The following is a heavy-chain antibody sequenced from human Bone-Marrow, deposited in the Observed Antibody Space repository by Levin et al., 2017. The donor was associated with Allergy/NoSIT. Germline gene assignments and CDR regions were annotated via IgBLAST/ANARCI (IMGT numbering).Heavy chain of an antibody. CDR2: ISAYNGNT. CDR3: ARVGGRFGVVIIPVVDFDY. V-gene: IGHV1-18*01. CDR1: GYTFTSYG. J-gene: IGHJ4*02. D-gene: IGHD3-3*01. Sequence: GESLKISCKASGYTFTSYGISWVRQAPGQGLEWMGWISAYNGNTNYAQKLQGRVTMTTDTSTSTAYMELRSLRSDDTAVYYCARVGGRFGVVIIPVVDFDYWGQGTLVTVSS.